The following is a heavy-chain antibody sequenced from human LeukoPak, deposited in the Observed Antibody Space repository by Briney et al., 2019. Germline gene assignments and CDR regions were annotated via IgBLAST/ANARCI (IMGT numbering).Heavy chain of an antibody. CDR1: GFTFSSYS. J-gene: IGHJ4*02. Sequence: GGSLRLSCAASGFTFSSYSMNWVRQAPGKGLEWVSYISSSGSTMYYADPVKGRFTISRDNARNSLYLQMNSLRVEDTAMYYCTRGFDISDYWGQGTVVTVSS. V-gene: IGHV3-48*04. CDR2: ISSSGSTM. CDR3: TRGFDISDY. D-gene: IGHD3-9*01.